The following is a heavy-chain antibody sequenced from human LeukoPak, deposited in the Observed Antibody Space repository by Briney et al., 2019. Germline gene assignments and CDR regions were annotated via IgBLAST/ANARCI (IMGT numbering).Heavy chain of an antibody. D-gene: IGHD3-10*01. CDR1: GGTFSSYA. Sequence: ASVKVSCKASGGTFSSYAISWVRQAPGQGLEWMGGIIPIFGTANYAQKFQGRVTITADESTSTAYMELSSLRSEDTAVYYCARDLTMVRGARYRPYNWFGPWGQGTLVTVSS. CDR3: ARDLTMVRGARYRPYNWFGP. V-gene: IGHV1-69*01. J-gene: IGHJ5*02. CDR2: IIPIFGTA.